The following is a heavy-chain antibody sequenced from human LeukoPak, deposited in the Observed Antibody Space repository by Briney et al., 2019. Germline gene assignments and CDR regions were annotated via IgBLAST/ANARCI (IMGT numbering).Heavy chain of an antibody. D-gene: IGHD3-22*01. Sequence: GGSLRLSCAASGFTFSSYAMSWVRQAPGEGLEWVSAISGSGGSTYYADSVKGRFTISRDNSKNTLYLQMNSLRAEDTDVYYCAKRMYYYDSSGYYRWDAFDIWGQGTMVTVSP. V-gene: IGHV3-23*01. CDR1: GFTFSSYA. CDR3: AKRMYYYDSSGYYRWDAFDI. J-gene: IGHJ3*02. CDR2: ISGSGGST.